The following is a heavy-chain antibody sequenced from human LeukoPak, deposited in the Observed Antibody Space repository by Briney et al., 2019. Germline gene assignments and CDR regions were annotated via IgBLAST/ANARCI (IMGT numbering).Heavy chain of an antibody. CDR3: ARDRVRGNSNPFFDY. Sequence: SETLSLTCTVSGGSVSSGTYYWSWIRQPPGKGLEWIGYIYYSGATNYNPSLKSRVTISVDTSKNQFSLKLSSVTAADTAVYYCARDRVRGNSNPFFDYWGQGTLVTVSS. CDR1: GGSVSSGTYY. CDR2: IYYSGAT. D-gene: IGHD4-11*01. V-gene: IGHV4-61*01. J-gene: IGHJ4*02.